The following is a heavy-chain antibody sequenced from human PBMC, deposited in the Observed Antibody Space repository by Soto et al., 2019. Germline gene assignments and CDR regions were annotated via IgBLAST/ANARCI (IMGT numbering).Heavy chain of an antibody. J-gene: IGHJ4*02. Sequence: QVQLVESGGGVVQPGRSLRLSCTASGFTFSGHAMHWVRQIPGKGLEWLAIIWFEGSNQYYADSVKGRFTISRDNSNNTLFLQMDSLRAEDTGVYYCARYRNYGGNSPYFDYWGQGTLVTVSS. CDR2: IWFEGSNQ. V-gene: IGHV3-33*01. CDR1: GFTFSGHA. CDR3: ARYRNYGGNSPYFDY. D-gene: IGHD4-17*01.